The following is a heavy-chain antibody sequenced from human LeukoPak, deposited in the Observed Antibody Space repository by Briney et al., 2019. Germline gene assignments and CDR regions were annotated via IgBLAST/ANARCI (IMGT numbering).Heavy chain of an antibody. V-gene: IGHV4-34*01. CDR3: ARGLIVGARAYFDY. CDR1: GGSFSGYY. Sequence: SVTLSLTCAVYGGSFSGYYWSWIRQPPGKGLEWIGQINHSGSTNYNPSLKSRVTISVDTSKNQFSLKLSSVTAADTAVYYCARGLIVGARAYFDYWGQGTLVTVSS. J-gene: IGHJ4*02. CDR2: INHSGST. D-gene: IGHD1-26*01.